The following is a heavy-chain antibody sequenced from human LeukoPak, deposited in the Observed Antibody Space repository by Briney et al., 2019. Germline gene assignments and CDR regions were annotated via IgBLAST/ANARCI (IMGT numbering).Heavy chain of an antibody. CDR2: INPNSGGT. CDR3: AVAAAGTYYFDY. V-gene: IGHV1-2*04. Sequence: ASVKVSRKASGYTFTGYYMHWVRQAPGQGLEWMGWINPNSGGTNYAQKFQGWVTMTRDTSISTAYMELSRLRSDDTAVYYCAVAAAGTYYFDYWGQGTLVTVSS. D-gene: IGHD6-13*01. J-gene: IGHJ4*02. CDR1: GYTFTGYY.